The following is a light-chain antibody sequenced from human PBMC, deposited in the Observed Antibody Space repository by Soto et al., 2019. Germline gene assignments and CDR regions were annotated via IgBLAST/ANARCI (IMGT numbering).Light chain of an antibody. J-gene: IGKJ1*01. CDR3: QQYKNWPPWT. V-gene: IGKV3-15*01. CDR2: VAS. CDR1: QSVSSN. Sequence: EIVMTQSPATLSVSPGERATLSCRASQSVSSNLAWYQQKPGQAPRLLIYVASTRATGIPASFSGSGSWTEFTLTISSLQSEDVAVYYCQQYKNWPPWTFGHGTKVEIK.